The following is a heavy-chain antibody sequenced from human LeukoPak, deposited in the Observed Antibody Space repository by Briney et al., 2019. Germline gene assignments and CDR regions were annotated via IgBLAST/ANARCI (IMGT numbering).Heavy chain of an antibody. D-gene: IGHD1-26*01. Sequence: PSETLSLTCTVSGASISSGSYYWSWIRQPAGKGLEWIGEINHSGSTNYNPSLKSRVTISVDTSKNQFSLKLSSVTAADTAVYYCVVHPDYYYYYMDVWGKGTTVTVSS. CDR2: INHSGST. V-gene: IGHV4-61*10. CDR3: VVHPDYYYYYMDV. J-gene: IGHJ6*03. CDR1: GASISSGSYY.